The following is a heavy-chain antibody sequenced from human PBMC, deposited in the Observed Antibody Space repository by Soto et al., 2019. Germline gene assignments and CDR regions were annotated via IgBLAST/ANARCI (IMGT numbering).Heavy chain of an antibody. Sequence: QVQLQQWGAGVLTPSETLSLTCAVYGGSFHGYYWSWIRQPPGKGLEWIGEINHSGSVNFNPTIKRRASISLYTSKKQVSLELSSVSAADTAVYYCPKGPQAAYYDSGTFYSSVPWGQGTLVTVSS. J-gene: IGHJ5*02. CDR1: GGSFHGYY. CDR3: PKGPQAAYYDSGTFYSSVP. D-gene: IGHD3-10*01. V-gene: IGHV4-34*01. CDR2: INHSGSV.